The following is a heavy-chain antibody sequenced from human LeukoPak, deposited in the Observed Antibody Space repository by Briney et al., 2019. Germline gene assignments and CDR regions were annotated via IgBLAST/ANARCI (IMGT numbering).Heavy chain of an antibody. J-gene: IGHJ6*03. CDR1: GFTFSSYS. CDR2: ISSSSSYI. CDR3: ARVDTMIVEYMDV. V-gene: IGHV3-21*01. D-gene: IGHD3-22*01. Sequence: GGSLRLSCAASGFTFSSYSMNWVRQAPGKGLEWVSSISSSSSYIYYVDSVKGRFTISRDNAKNSLYLQMNSLRAEDTAVYYCARVDTMIVEYMDVWGKGTTVTISS.